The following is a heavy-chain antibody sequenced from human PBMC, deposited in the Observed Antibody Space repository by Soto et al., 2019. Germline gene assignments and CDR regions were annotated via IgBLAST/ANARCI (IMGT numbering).Heavy chain of an antibody. CDR3: AKSPIAARLNYYYYYYMDV. D-gene: IGHD6-6*01. J-gene: IGHJ6*03. CDR2: ISGSGGST. Sequence: GGSLRLSCAASGFTFSSYAMSWVRQAPGKGLEWVSAISGSGGSTYYADSVKGRFTISRDNSKNTLYLQMNSLRAEDTAVYYCAKSPIAARLNYYYYYYMDVWGKGNTVTVSS. CDR1: GFTFSSYA. V-gene: IGHV3-23*01.